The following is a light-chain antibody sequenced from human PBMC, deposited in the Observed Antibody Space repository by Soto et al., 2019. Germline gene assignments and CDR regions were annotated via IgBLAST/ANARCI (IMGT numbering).Light chain of an antibody. V-gene: IGLV1-40*01. CDR1: SSNIGAGYD. J-gene: IGLJ1*01. CDR3: QSYDSSLSGPYV. Sequence: QAVVTQPPSVSGAPGQRVTISCTGSSSNIGAGYDVHWYQQLPGTAPKLLIYGNTNRPSGVPDRFSGSKSGTSASLAITGLQAEDEADYYCQSYDSSLSGPYVFGTGTQVTVL. CDR2: GNT.